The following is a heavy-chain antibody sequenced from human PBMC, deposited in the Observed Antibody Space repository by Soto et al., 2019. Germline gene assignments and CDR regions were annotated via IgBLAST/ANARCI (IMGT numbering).Heavy chain of an antibody. CDR3: ARAYVDKKAFDI. J-gene: IGHJ3*02. Sequence: QLQLQESGSGLVKPSQTLSLTCAVSGGSISSGGYSWSWIRQPPGKGLEWIGYIYHSGSTYYNPSFRSRFTIPVARPKTPFSLKLGFLPAAPTAVYYCARAYVDKKAFDIWGQGTMFTFS. D-gene: IGHD5-12*01. CDR2: IYHSGST. CDR1: GGSISSGGYS. V-gene: IGHV4-30-2*01.